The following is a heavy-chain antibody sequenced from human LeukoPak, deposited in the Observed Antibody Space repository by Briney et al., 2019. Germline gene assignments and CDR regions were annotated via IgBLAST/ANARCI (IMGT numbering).Heavy chain of an antibody. CDR2: IWSDDRNK. CDR3: ARDYGGDAGLDS. CDR1: GFTFSSFG. J-gene: IGHJ4*02. Sequence: GGSLRLSCAAAGFTFSSFGMHWVRQAPGKGLEWVALIWSDDRNKYYADSVKGQFTISRDNSKNTLYLQMNSLRAEDTAVYYCARDYGGDAGLDSWGQGTLVTVSS. V-gene: IGHV3-33*01. D-gene: IGHD4-23*01.